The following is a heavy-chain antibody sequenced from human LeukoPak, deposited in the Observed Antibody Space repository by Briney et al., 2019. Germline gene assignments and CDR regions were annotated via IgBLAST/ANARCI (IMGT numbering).Heavy chain of an antibody. Sequence: PSETLSLTCTVSGGSISSSSYYWGWIRQPPGKGLEWIGSIYYSGSTYYNPSLKSRVTISVDTSKNQFSLKLSSVTAADTAVYYCARVLYYDSSGYPDYWGQGTLVTVSS. CDR2: IYYSGST. CDR1: GGSISSSSYY. V-gene: IGHV4-39*07. CDR3: ARVLYYDSSGYPDY. D-gene: IGHD3-22*01. J-gene: IGHJ4*02.